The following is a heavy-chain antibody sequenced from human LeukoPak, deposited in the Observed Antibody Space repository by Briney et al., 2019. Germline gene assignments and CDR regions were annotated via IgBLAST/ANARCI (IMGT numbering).Heavy chain of an antibody. D-gene: IGHD6-19*01. CDR2: TYYRSKWYD. CDR1: GDSVSSKNGA. CDR3: ARDLGTSGGYTFDF. Sequence: QTLSLTCAISGDSVSSKNGAWNWIRQSPSRGLEWLGRTYYRSKWYDEYADSVKGRVTISPDTSKNQFSLHVYSVTPEDTAVYYCARDLGTSGGYTFDFWGQGTLVTVSS. V-gene: IGHV6-1*01. J-gene: IGHJ5*01.